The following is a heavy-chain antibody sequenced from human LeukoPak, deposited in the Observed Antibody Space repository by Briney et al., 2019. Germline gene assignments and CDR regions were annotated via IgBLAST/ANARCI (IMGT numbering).Heavy chain of an antibody. D-gene: IGHD2-2*01. CDR1: GFTFSSYA. CDR2: ISGRGDGT. V-gene: IGHV3-23*01. CDR3: AKDFAVVPAAQGWFDY. Sequence: GGSLRLSCAASGFTFSSYAMSWVRQAPGKGLEWVSAISGRGDGTYYADSVKGRFTISRDTSKNTLYLHMNSLRAEDTAVYYCAKDFAVVPAAQGWFDYWGQGTLVTVSS. J-gene: IGHJ4*02.